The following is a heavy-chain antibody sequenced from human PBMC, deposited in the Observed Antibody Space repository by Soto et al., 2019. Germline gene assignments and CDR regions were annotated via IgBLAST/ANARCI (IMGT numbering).Heavy chain of an antibody. CDR2: IYYSGST. CDR3: ARRKVKVATVTVFDY. J-gene: IGHJ4*02. CDR1: GGSISSSSYY. Sequence: SETLSLTCTVSGGSISSSSYYWGWIRQPPGKGLEWIGSIYYSGSTYYNPSLKSRVTISVDTSKNQFSLKLSSVTAADTAVYYCARRKVKVATVTVFDYWGQGTLVTVSS. D-gene: IGHD4-4*01. V-gene: IGHV4-39*01.